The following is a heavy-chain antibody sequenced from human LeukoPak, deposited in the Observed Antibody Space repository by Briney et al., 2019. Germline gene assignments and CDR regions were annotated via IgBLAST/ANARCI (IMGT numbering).Heavy chain of an antibody. D-gene: IGHD3/OR15-3a*01. J-gene: IGHJ5*02. CDR1: GFTVSSNY. Sequence: PGGSLRLSCAASGFTVSSNYMSWVRQAPGKGLEWVSVIYSGGSTYYADSVKGRFTISRHNSENTLYLQMNSLRVEDTAVYYCARGGLGNWFDPWGQGTLVTVSS. CDR2: IYSGGST. CDR3: ARGGLGNWFDP. V-gene: IGHV3-53*04.